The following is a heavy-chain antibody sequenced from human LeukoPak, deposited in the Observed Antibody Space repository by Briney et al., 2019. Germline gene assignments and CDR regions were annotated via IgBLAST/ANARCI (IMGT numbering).Heavy chain of an antibody. V-gene: IGHV4-39*07. D-gene: IGHD6-13*01. J-gene: IGHJ4*02. CDR2: IYYSGST. CDR1: GGSISSSSYY. Sequence: PSETLSLTCTVSGGSISSSSYYWGWIRQPPGEGLEWIGSIYYSGSTYYNPSLKSRVTISVDTSKNQFSLKLSSVTAADTAVYYCARDTAAGFDYWGQGTLVTVSS. CDR3: ARDTAAGFDY.